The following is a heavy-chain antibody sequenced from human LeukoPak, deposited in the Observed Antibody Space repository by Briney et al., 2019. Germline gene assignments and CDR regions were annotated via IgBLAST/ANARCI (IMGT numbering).Heavy chain of an antibody. V-gene: IGHV1-18*01. CDR1: GYTFTSYG. CDR2: ISAYNGNT. CDR3: ARSYYDSSGYNYWYFDL. Sequence: ASVKVSCKASGYTFTSYGISWVRQAPGQGLEWMGWISAYNGNTNYAQKLQGRVTMTTDTPTSTAYMELRSLRSDDTAVYYCARSYYDSSGYNYWYFDLWGRGTLVTVSS. J-gene: IGHJ2*01. D-gene: IGHD3-22*01.